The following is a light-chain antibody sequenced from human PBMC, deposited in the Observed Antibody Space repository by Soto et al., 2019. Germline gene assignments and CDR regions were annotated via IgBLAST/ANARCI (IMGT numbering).Light chain of an antibody. Sequence: QSVLTQPPSASGTPGQTVTISCSGSRSNIGSNAVNWYQQIPGTAPKLLIYNNNQRPSGVPDRFSGSKSGTSASLAISGLQSEDEADYYCAAWDDSLNGWVFGGGPKLTVL. V-gene: IGLV1-44*01. CDR3: AAWDDSLNGWV. CDR1: RSNIGSNA. CDR2: NNN. J-gene: IGLJ3*02.